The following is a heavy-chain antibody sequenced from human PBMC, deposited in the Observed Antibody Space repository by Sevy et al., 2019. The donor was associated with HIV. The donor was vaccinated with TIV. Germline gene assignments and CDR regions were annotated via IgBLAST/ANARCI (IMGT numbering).Heavy chain of an antibody. J-gene: IGHJ4*02. CDR3: ARAYCSGGRCYSLAY. D-gene: IGHD2-15*01. CDR2: VSPHNGDT. CDR1: GYTFSTYH. Sequence: ASVKVSCKVSGYTFSTYHITWVRQAPGQGLEWMGRVSPHNGDTNYVQKLQGRVTMITDASTNTAYMELGSLRSDDTAVYYCARAYCSGGRCYSLAYWGQGTLVTVSS. V-gene: IGHV1-18*01.